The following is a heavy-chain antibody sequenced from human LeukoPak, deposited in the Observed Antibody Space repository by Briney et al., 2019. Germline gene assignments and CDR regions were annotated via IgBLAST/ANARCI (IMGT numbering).Heavy chain of an antibody. J-gene: IGHJ6*02. D-gene: IGHD6-6*01. CDR1: GYTFTSYG. CDR3: ARVVLQLVLNYDYGMDV. V-gene: IGHV1-18*01. Sequence: ASVKVSCKASGYTFTSYGISWVRQAPGQGLEWMGWISAYNGNTNYAQKLQGRVTMTTDTSTSTADMELRSLRSDDTAVYYCARVVLQLVLNYDYGMDVWGQGTTVTVSS. CDR2: ISAYNGNT.